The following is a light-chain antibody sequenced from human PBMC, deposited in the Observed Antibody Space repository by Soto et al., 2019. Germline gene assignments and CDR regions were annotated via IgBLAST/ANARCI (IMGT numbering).Light chain of an antibody. J-gene: IGKJ2*01. Sequence: DIVMTQSPLSLPVTPGEPASISCRSSQSLLYSNGYNSLDWYLQKPGQSPQLLIYLGSNRASGVPDRCSGSGSGTDFTLNISRVEAEDVGVYYCIQALQTPYTFGQGTKVEIK. CDR2: LGS. CDR1: QSLLYSNGYNS. CDR3: IQALQTPYT. V-gene: IGKV2-28*01.